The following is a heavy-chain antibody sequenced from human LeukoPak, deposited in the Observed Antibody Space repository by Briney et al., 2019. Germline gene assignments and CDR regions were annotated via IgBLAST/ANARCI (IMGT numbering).Heavy chain of an antibody. CDR2: IQQDGSES. CDR1: GFTFSTYY. Sequence: GGSLRLSCAASGFTFSTYYMTWVRQVPGEGVGWVGGIQQDGSESYYVDSVKGRLTISRDNSRNSLYLQMNNLRAEDTAVYFCVRETYCTTATCYVGVPFDYWGQGTLVTVSS. D-gene: IGHD2-2*01. J-gene: IGHJ4*02. V-gene: IGHV3-7*01. CDR3: VRETYCTTATCYVGVPFDY.